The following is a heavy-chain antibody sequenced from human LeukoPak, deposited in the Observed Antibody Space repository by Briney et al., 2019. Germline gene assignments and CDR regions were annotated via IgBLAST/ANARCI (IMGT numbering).Heavy chain of an antibody. CDR1: GFTFSSYG. CDR2: ISYDGSNK. CDR3: AKDPNSGMGY. Sequence: GGSLRLSCAASGFTFSSYGMHWVRQAPGKGMEWVAVISYDGSNKYYADSVKGRFTISRDNSKNTLYLQMNRLRAEDTAVYYCAKDPNSGMGYWGQGTLVTVSS. D-gene: IGHD3-10*01. V-gene: IGHV3-30*18. J-gene: IGHJ4*02.